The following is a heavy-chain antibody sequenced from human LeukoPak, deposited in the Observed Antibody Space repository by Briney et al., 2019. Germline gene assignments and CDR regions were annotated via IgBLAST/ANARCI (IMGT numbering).Heavy chain of an antibody. Sequence: PGGSLRLSCAASGFTFSSYAMHWVRQAPGKGLEWVAVISYDGSNKYYADSVKGRFTISRDNSKNTLYLQMNSLRAEDTAVYYCARDSLWFGELWYAFDIWGQGTMVTVSS. V-gene: IGHV3-30*04. D-gene: IGHD3-10*01. CDR2: ISYDGSNK. CDR1: GFTFSSYA. J-gene: IGHJ3*02. CDR3: ARDSLWFGELWYAFDI.